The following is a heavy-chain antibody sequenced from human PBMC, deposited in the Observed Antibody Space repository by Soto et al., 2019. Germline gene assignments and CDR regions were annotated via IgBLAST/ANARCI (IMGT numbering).Heavy chain of an antibody. V-gene: IGHV1-2*04. CDR2: INPNSGGT. CDR1: GYTFTGYY. Sequence: ASVKVSCKASGYTFTGYYMHWVRQAPGQGLEWMGWINPNSGGTNYAQKFQGWVTMTRDTSISTAYMELSRLRSDDTAVYYCATTTVRPNYYYYGMDGRGQGTKVTVSS. CDR3: ATTTVRPNYYYYGMDG. J-gene: IGHJ6*02. D-gene: IGHD4-17*01.